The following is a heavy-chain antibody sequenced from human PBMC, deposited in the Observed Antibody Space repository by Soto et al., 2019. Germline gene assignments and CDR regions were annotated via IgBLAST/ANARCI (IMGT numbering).Heavy chain of an antibody. V-gene: IGHV4-39*01. CDR1: GDSITSSGSY. Sequence: SETLSLTCTVSGDSITSSGSYWGWIRQPPGKGLEWIGSIYYNGSTYYNPSLKSRVTISVDTSKNHLSLKVTSMTAADTAMYYCARHGGTSGWYPRIHYYGMNVWGQGTKVTVS. CDR2: IYYNGST. D-gene: IGHD6-19*01. CDR3: ARHGGTSGWYPRIHYYGMNV. J-gene: IGHJ6*02.